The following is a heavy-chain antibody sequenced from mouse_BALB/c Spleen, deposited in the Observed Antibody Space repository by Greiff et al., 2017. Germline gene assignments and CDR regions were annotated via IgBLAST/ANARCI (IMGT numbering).Heavy chain of an antibody. D-gene: IGHD1-1*01. V-gene: IGHV2-6-7*01. CDR2: IWGDGST. CDR1: GFSLTGYG. J-gene: IGHJ3*01. CDR3: AKARSAGSSYIFAY. Sequence: VQLKESGPGLVAPSQSLSITCTVSGFSLTGYGVNWVRQPPGKGLEWLGMIWGDGSTDYNSALKSRLSISKDNSKSQVFLKMNSLQTDDTARYYCAKARSAGSSYIFAYWGQGTLVTVSA.